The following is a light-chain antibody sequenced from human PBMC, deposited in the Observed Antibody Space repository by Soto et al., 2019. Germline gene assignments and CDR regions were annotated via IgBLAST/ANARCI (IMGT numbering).Light chain of an antibody. J-gene: IGKJ1*01. CDR3: QQYGGSPRT. V-gene: IGKV3-20*01. CDR2: GAT. CDR1: QSFSSTY. Sequence: EIVLTQSPATLSLSPGERATLSCRASQSFSSTYLAWYQQRPGQAPRLLMYGATSRATGIPDRFSGSASGTEFTLTVSRLEPEDFAVYYCQQYGGSPRTFGQGTKVDI.